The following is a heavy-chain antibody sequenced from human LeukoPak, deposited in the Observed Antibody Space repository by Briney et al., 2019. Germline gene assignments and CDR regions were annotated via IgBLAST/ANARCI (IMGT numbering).Heavy chain of an antibody. V-gene: IGHV4-59*08. CDR1: GDSISSYY. J-gene: IGHJ4*02. Sequence: PSETLSLTCTVSGDSISSYYWSWIRQPPGKGLEWIGYIYYSGGTDYNPSLKSRVTISVDTSKNQFSLKLISVTAADTALYCCARHSDSYTHFDYWGLGTLVTVSS. CDR3: ARHSDSYTHFDY. D-gene: IGHD2-21*02. CDR2: IYYSGGT.